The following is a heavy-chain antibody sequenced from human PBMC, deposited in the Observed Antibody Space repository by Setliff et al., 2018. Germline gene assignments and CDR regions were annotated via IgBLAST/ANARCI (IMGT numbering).Heavy chain of an antibody. J-gene: IGHJ5*01. Sequence: GESLKISCAVPGLSFYSYSMNWVRQAPGKGLEWVAGINGRSTRSLYADSVRGRFTISRDNSKNTLYLQMNSLRAEDTAVYYCAKDSSSGYGAGDISWFDSWGQGTLVTVSS. CDR1: GLSFYSYS. V-gene: IGHV3-23*01. D-gene: IGHD5-12*01. CDR2: INGRSTRS. CDR3: AKDSSSGYGAGDISWFDS.